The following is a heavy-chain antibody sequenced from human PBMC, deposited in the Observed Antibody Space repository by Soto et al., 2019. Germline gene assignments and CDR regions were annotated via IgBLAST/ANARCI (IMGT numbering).Heavy chain of an antibody. CDR1: GFTFDDYI. CDR2: ISWDGAST. J-gene: IGHJ5*02. CDR3: ATGEGYRSRYYSWLDP. V-gene: IGHV3-43*01. D-gene: IGHD6-19*01. Sequence: EVQLVESGGVVVQPGGSLRLSCAASGFTFDDYIMHWVRQAPGKGLEWVSLISWDGASTYYADSVQGRFTISRENSKNSLYLQMNSLTTDDTALYYRATGEGYRSRYYSWLDPWGQGTLVTVSS.